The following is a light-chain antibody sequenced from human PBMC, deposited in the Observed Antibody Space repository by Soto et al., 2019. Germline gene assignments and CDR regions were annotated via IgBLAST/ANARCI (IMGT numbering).Light chain of an antibody. V-gene: IGKV3-20*01. CDR2: GAS. CDR1: QSVSSNK. J-gene: IGKJ1*01. CDR3: QQYGSSPRP. Sequence: EIVLTQSPGTLSLSPGERATLSCRASQSVSSNKLAWYQQKTGQAPRHLIYGASDRATGIPDRFSGSGSGTDFSLSVSSLEPEDFAVYHCQQYGSSPRPFGQGTKVEI.